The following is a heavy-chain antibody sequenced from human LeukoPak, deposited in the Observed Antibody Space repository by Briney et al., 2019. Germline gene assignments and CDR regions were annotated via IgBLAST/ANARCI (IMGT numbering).Heavy chain of an antibody. D-gene: IGHD1-26*01. CDR2: ITAGSGGIT. CDR3: AKEDSGSYERQKGFDY. V-gene: IGHV3-23*01. J-gene: IGHJ4*02. Sequence: GGSLSLSCEASGFTFSSYAMTWVGQAPGKGLEWFSAITAGSGGITYYADSVKGRFTISRDNSKNTLYLQMNSLRAEDTALYYCAKEDSGSYERQKGFDYSGQGTLVTVSS. CDR1: GFTFSSYA.